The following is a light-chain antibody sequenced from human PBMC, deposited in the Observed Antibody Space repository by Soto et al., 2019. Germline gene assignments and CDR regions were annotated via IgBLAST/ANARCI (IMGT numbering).Light chain of an antibody. V-gene: IGLV2-14*01. CDR2: EFS. Sequence: QSALTQPASVSGSPGQSITISCTGTSSDVGGYNYVSWYQQHPGKAPKLMIYEFSNRPSGVSNRFSGSKSGNTASLTISGLQAEDEADYYCISYTSSSTLVFGGGTKLTVL. CDR3: ISYTSSSTLV. CDR1: SSDVGGYNY. J-gene: IGLJ2*01.